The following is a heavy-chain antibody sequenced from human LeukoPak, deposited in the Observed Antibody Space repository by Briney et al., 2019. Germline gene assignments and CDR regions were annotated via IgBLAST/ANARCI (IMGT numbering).Heavy chain of an antibody. Sequence: GASVKVSCKASGGTFSSYAISWVRQAPGQGLEWMGGIIPIFGTANNAQKFQGRVTSTTDESTSTAYMELSSLRSEDTAVYYCARDLGSYGFEYNWFDPWGQGTLVTVSS. CDR3: ARDLGSYGFEYNWFDP. D-gene: IGHD5-18*01. CDR2: IIPIFGTA. V-gene: IGHV1-69*05. J-gene: IGHJ5*02. CDR1: GGTFSSYA.